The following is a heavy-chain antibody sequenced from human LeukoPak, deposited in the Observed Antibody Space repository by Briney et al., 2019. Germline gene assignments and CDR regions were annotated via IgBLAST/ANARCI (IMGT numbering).Heavy chain of an antibody. CDR2: INPNSGGT. Sequence: ASVKVSCKASGGTFSSYAISWVRQAPGQGLEWMGWINPNSGGTNYAQKFQGRVTMTRDTSISTAYMELSRLRSDDTAVCYCARLGLRLGGGYSGYDPEVDYWGQGTLVTVSS. V-gene: IGHV1-2*02. CDR1: GGTFSSYA. J-gene: IGHJ4*02. CDR3: ARLGLRLGGGYSGYDPEVDY. D-gene: IGHD5-12*01.